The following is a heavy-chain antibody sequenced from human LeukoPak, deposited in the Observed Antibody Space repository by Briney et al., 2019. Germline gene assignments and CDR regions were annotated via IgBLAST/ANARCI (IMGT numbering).Heavy chain of an antibody. Sequence: ASVKVSCKASGYTFTSYGISWVRQAPGQGLEWMGWISAYNGNTNYAQKLQGRVTMTTDTSTSTAYMELRSLRSDDTAVYYCARDWRSSSWYGVSWFDPWGQGTLVTVSS. J-gene: IGHJ5*02. CDR2: ISAYNGNT. CDR1: GYTFTSYG. CDR3: ARDWRSSSWYGVSWFDP. V-gene: IGHV1-18*01. D-gene: IGHD6-13*01.